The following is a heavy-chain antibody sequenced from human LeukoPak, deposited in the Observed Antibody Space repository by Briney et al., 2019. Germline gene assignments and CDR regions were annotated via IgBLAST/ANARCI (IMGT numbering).Heavy chain of an antibody. CDR3: ARVLIIHTMIVVVSGAFDI. V-gene: IGHV4-34*01. Sequence: PSETLSLTCAVYGGSFSGYYWSWIRQPPGKGLEWIGETNHSGSTNYNPSLKSRVTISVDTSKNQFSLKLSSVTAADTAVYYCARVLIIHTMIVVVSGAFDIWGQGTMVTVSS. CDR1: GGSFSGYY. D-gene: IGHD3-22*01. J-gene: IGHJ3*02. CDR2: TNHSGST.